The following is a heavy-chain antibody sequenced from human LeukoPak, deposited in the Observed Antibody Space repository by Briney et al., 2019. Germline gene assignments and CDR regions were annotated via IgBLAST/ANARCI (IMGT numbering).Heavy chain of an antibody. CDR1: GFTFSSYG. J-gene: IGHJ4*02. Sequence: PGGSLRLSCAASGFTFSSYGMHWVRQAPGKGLEWVAVISYDGSDKYYADSVKGRFTISRDNSKNTLYLQMNSLKTEDTAVYYCAKTSDYSTDYWGQGTLVTVSS. V-gene: IGHV3-30*18. CDR3: AKTSDYSTDY. CDR2: ISYDGSDK. D-gene: IGHD2-15*01.